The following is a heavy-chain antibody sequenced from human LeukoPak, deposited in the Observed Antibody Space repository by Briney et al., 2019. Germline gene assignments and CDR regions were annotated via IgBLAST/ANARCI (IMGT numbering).Heavy chain of an antibody. Sequence: GASVKVSCKASGYTFSNHGITWVRKAPGQGLEWMGWTSGYNGNTKSAQKFQGRLAMTRDTSTSTAYMELGSLTSEDTALYYCARGRVRFGEFSDAFDSWGQGTLLTVSS. CDR3: ARGRVRFGEFSDAFDS. J-gene: IGHJ4*02. D-gene: IGHD3-10*01. CDR1: GYTFSNHG. V-gene: IGHV1-18*04. CDR2: TSGYNGNT.